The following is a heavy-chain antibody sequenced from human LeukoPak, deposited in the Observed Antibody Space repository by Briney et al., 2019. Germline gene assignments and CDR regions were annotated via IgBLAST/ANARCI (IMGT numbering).Heavy chain of an antibody. CDR2: IYYSGST. CDR1: GGSISSYS. V-gene: IGHV4-59*01. J-gene: IGHJ4*02. CDR3: ATRPAKLCTGGSCSDY. D-gene: IGHD2-15*01. Sequence: SETLSLTCTVSGGSISSYSWSWIRQPPGKGLEWIGYIYYSGSTNYNPSLKSRVTISIDTSKNQFSLKLGSVTAADTAVYYCATRPAKLCTGGSCSDYWGQGTLVTVSS.